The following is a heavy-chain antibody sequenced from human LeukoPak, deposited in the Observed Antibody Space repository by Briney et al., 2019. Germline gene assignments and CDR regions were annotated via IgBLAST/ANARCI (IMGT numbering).Heavy chain of an antibody. J-gene: IGHJ4*02. D-gene: IGHD6-19*01. CDR2: ITSYGGTT. Sequence: GGSLRLSCAASGVTFSTYAMHWVRQAPGKGLEYVSAITSYGGTTYYADSVKGRFTIYKDNSKNTLYLHMGRLRAEDIAVYYCARYRAAVGFDYWGQGTLVTVSS. V-gene: IGHV3-64*02. CDR1: GVTFSTYA. CDR3: ARYRAAVGFDY.